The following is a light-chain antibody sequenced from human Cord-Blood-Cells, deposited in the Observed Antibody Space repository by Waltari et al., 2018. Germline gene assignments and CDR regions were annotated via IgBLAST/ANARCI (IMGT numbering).Light chain of an antibody. Sequence: DIQMTQSHSTLSASVGDRVTITCRASQSISSWLAWYQQQQGKATKLLIYKASSLESGFPSRCSGSGSGTEFTLTISSLQPDDFATYYCQQYNSYSRTFGQGTKVEIK. CDR2: KAS. V-gene: IGKV1-5*03. J-gene: IGKJ1*01. CDR3: QQYNSYSRT. CDR1: QSISSW.